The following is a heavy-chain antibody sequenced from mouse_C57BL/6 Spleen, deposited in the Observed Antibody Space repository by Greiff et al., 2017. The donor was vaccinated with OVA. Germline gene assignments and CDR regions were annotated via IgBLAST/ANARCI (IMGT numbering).Heavy chain of an antibody. V-gene: IGHV1-19*01. CDR1: GYTFTDYY. D-gene: IGHD2-3*01. CDR3: ARSDGYYEMDY. J-gene: IGHJ4*01. Sequence: EVQVVESGPVLVKPGASVKMSCKASGYTFTDYYMNWVKQSHGKSLEWIGVINPYNGGTSYNQKFKGKATLTVDKSSSTAYMELNSLTSEDSAVYYCARSDGYYEMDYWGQGTSVTVSS. CDR2: INPYNGGT.